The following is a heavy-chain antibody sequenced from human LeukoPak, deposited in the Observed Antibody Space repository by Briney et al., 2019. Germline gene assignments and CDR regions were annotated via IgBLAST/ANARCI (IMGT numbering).Heavy chain of an antibody. V-gene: IGHV4-61*02. CDR3: ARVKDPGGYYYYYYMDI. CDR2: IYTSGST. Sequence: KSSETLSLTCTVSGGSISSGSYYWSWIRQPAGKGLEWIGRIYTSGSTNYNPSLKSRVTISVDTSKNQFSLKLSSVTAADTAVYYCARVKDPGGYYYYYYMDIWGKGNTVTVSS. J-gene: IGHJ6*03. CDR1: GGSISSGSYY. D-gene: IGHD3-16*01.